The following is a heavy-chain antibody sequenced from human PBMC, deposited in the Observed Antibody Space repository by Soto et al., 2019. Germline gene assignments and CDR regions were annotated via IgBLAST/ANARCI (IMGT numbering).Heavy chain of an antibody. J-gene: IGHJ4*02. Sequence: GGSLRLSCAASGFTLSNYWMSWVRQAPVKGLEWVANINQDGSQKFYLDSVEGRFTISRDNARNSLYLQMNSLRAEDTAIYYCARIYCSSSSCYIDFWGQGILVTVSS. V-gene: IGHV3-7*03. CDR1: GFTLSNYW. CDR2: INQDGSQK. D-gene: IGHD2-2*02. CDR3: ARIYCSSSSCYIDF.